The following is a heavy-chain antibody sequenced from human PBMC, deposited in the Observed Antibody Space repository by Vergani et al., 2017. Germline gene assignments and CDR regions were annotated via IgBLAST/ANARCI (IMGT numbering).Heavy chain of an antibody. CDR2: IYYSGST. Sequence: QVQLQESGPGLVKPSETLSLTCTVSGGSISSYYWSWIRQPTGKGLEWIGYIYYSGSTNYNPSLKSRVTISVDTSKNQFSLKLSSVTAADPAVYYCARNPYCGGDCYSDAFDIWGQGTMVTVSS. V-gene: IGHV4-59*01. CDR1: GGSISSYY. D-gene: IGHD2-21*02. CDR3: ARNPYCGGDCYSDAFDI. J-gene: IGHJ3*02.